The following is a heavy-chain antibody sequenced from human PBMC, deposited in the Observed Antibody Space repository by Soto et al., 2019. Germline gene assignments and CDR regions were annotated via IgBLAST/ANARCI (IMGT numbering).Heavy chain of an antibody. CDR2: IYYSGST. CDR1: GGSISSSSYY. Sequence: QLQLQESGPGLVKPSETLSLTCSVSGGSISSSSYYWGWIRQPPGKGLQWIGTIYYSGSTYYNPSLKSRVTISVDTSKNQFSLKLSSVTAAHTAVYYCASSDGGSTIDYWGQGARVTVSS. J-gene: IGHJ4*02. CDR3: ASSDGGSTIDY. V-gene: IGHV4-39*01.